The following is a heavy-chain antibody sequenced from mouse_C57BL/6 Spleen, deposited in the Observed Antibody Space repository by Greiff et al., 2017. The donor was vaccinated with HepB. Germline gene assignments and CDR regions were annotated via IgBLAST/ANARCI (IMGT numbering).Heavy chain of an antibody. Sequence: EVQVVESGGGLVKPGGSLKLSCAASGFTFSSYAMSWVRQTPEKRLEWVATISDGGSYTYYPDNVKGRFTISRDNAKNNLYLQMSHLKSEDTAMYYCARAQLLRFFAYWGQGTLVTVSA. D-gene: IGHD1-1*01. CDR3: ARAQLLRFFAY. V-gene: IGHV5-4*01. CDR1: GFTFSSYA. J-gene: IGHJ3*01. CDR2: ISDGGSYT.